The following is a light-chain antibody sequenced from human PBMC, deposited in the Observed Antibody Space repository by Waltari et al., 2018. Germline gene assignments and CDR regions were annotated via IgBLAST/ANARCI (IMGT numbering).Light chain of an antibody. Sequence: QSVLTQPPSVSAAPGQKVTISCSGGSSNIGNNYVAWYQQVPGTAPRLVIYEKDDRPSGIPDRFSGSKSGTSATLGITGLQTGDEADYYCGTWDSSLNVEVFGGGTKLTVL. CDR1: SSNIGNNY. J-gene: IGLJ2*01. CDR3: GTWDSSLNVEV. V-gene: IGLV1-51*02. CDR2: EKD.